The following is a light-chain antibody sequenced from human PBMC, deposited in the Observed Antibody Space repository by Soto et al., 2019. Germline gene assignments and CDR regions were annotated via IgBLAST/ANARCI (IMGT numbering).Light chain of an antibody. Sequence: DLQMTQSPSSLSASVGDRVTITCQASQGIRNYLNWLQQKRGKAPKILIYDASNLQTGVPSRFTGNGSGTDFSFTISSLQPADVATYYCQQSNNLPLTFGGGTKVDIK. CDR1: QGIRNY. J-gene: IGKJ4*01. CDR3: QQSNNLPLT. V-gene: IGKV1-33*01. CDR2: DAS.